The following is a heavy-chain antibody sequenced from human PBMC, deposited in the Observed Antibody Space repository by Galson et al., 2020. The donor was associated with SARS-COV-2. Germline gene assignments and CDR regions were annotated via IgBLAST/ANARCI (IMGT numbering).Heavy chain of an antibody. J-gene: IGHJ4*02. CDR2: IDWDDDK. V-gene: IGHV2-70*11. Sequence: SGPTLVKPTQTLTLTCTFSGFSLSTSGMCVSWIRQPPGKALEWLARIDWDDDKYYSTSLKTRLTISKDTSKNQVVLTMTNMDPVDTATYYCARITHVEMATIEDYWGQGTLVTVSS. CDR3: ARITHVEMATIEDY. D-gene: IGHD5-12*01. CDR1: GFSLSTSGMC.